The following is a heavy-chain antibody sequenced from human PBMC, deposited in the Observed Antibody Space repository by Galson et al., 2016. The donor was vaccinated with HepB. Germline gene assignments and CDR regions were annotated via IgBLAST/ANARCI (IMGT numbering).Heavy chain of an antibody. V-gene: IGHV3-7*04. D-gene: IGHD1-26*01. CDR2: IKEDGSEK. CDR3: AREYSGTPGFDS. CDR1: GFTFGSYW. J-gene: IGHJ4*02. Sequence: SLRLSCAASGFTFGSYWMSWVRQAPGKGLEWVANIKEDGSEKYYVGSVKGRFTISRDNAKKSLYIQMNSLRSEDTALYYCAREYSGTPGFDSWGQGTLVAVSS.